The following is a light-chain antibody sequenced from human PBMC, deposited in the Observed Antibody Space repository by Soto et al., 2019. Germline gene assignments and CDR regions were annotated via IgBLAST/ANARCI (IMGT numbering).Light chain of an antibody. CDR2: KAS. Sequence: DIQMTQSASTLSGSVGDRVTITCRASQTISSWLAWYQQKPGKAPKLLIYKASTLKSGVPSRFSGSGSGTEFTLTISSLQPDDFATYYCQQYNSYSYTFGQGTKVDIK. CDR3: QQYNSYSYT. V-gene: IGKV1-5*03. CDR1: QTISSW. J-gene: IGKJ2*01.